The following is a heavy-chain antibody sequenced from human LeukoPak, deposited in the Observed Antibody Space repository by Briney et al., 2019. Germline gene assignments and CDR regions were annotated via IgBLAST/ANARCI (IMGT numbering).Heavy chain of an antibody. D-gene: IGHD3-10*01. CDR2: ITSSGST. CDR3: AKDNGGVKGETTYYYYGMDV. J-gene: IGHJ6*04. V-gene: IGHV3-23*01. CDR1: GFTFNNYA. Sequence: PGASLRLSCAASGFTFNNYAMNWVRQAPGKGLEWVSVITSSGSTYYADSVKGRFTISRDNSKNTLYLQMNSLRAEDTAVYYCAKDNGGVKGETTYYYYGMDVWGKGTTVTVSS.